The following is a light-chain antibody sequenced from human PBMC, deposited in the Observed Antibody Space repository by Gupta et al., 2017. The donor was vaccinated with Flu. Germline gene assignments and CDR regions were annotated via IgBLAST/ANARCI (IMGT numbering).Light chain of an antibody. CDR1: SSNIVINT. V-gene: IGLV1-44*01. J-gene: IGLJ3*02. CDR2: NNN. Sequence: QSVLTQTPSASGTPGQSVTISCSGSSSNIVINTVNWYQQLPGTAPKLLIYNNNQRPSGVPDRFSGSKSGSSASLAISGLQSGDEADYFCSTWDDSRNGWVFGGGTKLTVL. CDR3: STWDDSRNGWV.